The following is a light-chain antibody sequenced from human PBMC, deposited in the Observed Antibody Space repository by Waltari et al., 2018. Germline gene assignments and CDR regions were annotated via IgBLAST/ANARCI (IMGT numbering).Light chain of an antibody. CDR1: RSVDNSN. Sequence: EVVLTQSPDTLSSSPGERAPLSCRASRSVDNSNFAWYQQKPGQAPRLLLYSASTRDTGVPDRISGSGSGTDFTLTINKVEAADSAVYYCQQFGGAPMYTFGQGTKVEI. J-gene: IGKJ2*01. CDR3: QQFGGAPMYT. CDR2: SAS. V-gene: IGKV3-20*01.